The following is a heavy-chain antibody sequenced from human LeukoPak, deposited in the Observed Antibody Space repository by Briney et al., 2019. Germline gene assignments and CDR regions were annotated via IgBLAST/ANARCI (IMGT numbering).Heavy chain of an antibody. V-gene: IGHV3-74*01. CDR2: IKSDGSFT. CDR3: VNYNWHSLYDS. J-gene: IGHJ5*01. Sequence: GGSLRLSCAASGFTVSSYGMHWVRQAPGKGLEWVSRIKSDGSFTAYADSVKGRFTISRDNAKNTLYLQMNSLRAEDTAVYYCVNYNWHSLYDSWGQGTLVTVSS. D-gene: IGHD1-7*01. CDR1: GFTVSSYG.